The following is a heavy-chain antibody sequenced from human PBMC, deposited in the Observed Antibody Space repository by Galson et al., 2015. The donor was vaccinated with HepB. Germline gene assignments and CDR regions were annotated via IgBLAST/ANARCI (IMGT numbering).Heavy chain of an antibody. CDR3: ARDLSGAARYFDY. Sequence: SLRLSCAASGFSFSTYSMNWVRQAPGKGLEWISYISSSSTTTYYADSVKDRFTISRDNAKNSLYPQMNSLRAEDTAVYYCARDLSGAARYFDYWGQGTLVTVSS. D-gene: IGHD6-6*01. J-gene: IGHJ4*02. V-gene: IGHV3-48*01. CDR1: GFSFSTYS. CDR2: ISSSSTTT.